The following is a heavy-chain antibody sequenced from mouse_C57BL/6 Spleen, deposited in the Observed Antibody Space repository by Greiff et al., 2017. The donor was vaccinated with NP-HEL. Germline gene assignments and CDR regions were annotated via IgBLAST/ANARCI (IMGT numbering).Heavy chain of an antibody. V-gene: IGHV1-26*01. CDR2: INPNNGGT. CDR1: GYTFTDYY. CDR3: ARGGYEGAMDY. J-gene: IGHJ4*01. Sequence: VQLQQSGPELVKPGASVKISCKASGYTFTDYYMNWVKQSHGKSLEWIGDINPNNGGTSYNQKFKGKATLTVDKSSSTAYMELRSLTSEDSAVYYCARGGYEGAMDYWGQGTSVTVSS. D-gene: IGHD2-3*01.